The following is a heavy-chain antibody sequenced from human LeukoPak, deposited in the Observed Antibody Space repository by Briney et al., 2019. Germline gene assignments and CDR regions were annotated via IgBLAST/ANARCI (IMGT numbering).Heavy chain of an antibody. V-gene: IGHV1-2*02. CDR1: GYTFTGYY. Sequence: ASVKVSCEASGYTFTGYYMHWVRQAPGQGLEWMGWINPDTGRTNYAQKFQGRVTMTRDTSISTAYMELSRLRSDDTAVYYCARDQAVAFTGRIRGGDYWGQGTLVTVSS. CDR2: INPDTGRT. CDR3: ARDQAVAFTGRIRGGDY. D-gene: IGHD6-19*01. J-gene: IGHJ4*02.